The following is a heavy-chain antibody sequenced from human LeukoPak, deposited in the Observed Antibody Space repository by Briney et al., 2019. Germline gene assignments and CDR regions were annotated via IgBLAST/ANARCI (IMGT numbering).Heavy chain of an antibody. CDR3: ARSRAVAHPLDY. CDR1: GYTFTGYY. J-gene: IGHJ4*02. Sequence: ASVKVSCKASGYTFTGYYMHWVRQAPGQGLEWMGWIDPNSGGTNYAQKFQGRVTMTRDTSISTAYMELSRLRSDDTAVYYCARSRAVAHPLDYWGQGTLVTVSS. CDR2: IDPNSGGT. V-gene: IGHV1-2*02. D-gene: IGHD6-19*01.